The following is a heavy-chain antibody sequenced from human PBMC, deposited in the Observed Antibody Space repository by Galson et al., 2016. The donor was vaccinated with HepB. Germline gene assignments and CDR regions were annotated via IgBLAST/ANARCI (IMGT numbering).Heavy chain of an antibody. V-gene: IGHV3-30*04. CDR2: ISFDGRYK. Sequence: SLRLSCAASGFTFDSYAMHWVRQIPGEGLEWVAVISFDGRYKYYADSVKGRFTISRDNSKGEMYLQMNTLRPDDTALYYCARDLRGAVTYNWFDPWGQGILVIVSS. J-gene: IGHJ5*02. CDR3: ARDLRGAVTYNWFDP. CDR1: GFTFDSYA. D-gene: IGHD3-16*01.